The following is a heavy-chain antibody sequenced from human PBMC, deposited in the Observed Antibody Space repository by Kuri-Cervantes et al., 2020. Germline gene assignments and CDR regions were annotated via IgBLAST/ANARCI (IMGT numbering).Heavy chain of an antibody. CDR3: ARDLGVATIRGNWFDP. CDR1: GGSISSYY. Sequence: SETLSLTCTVSGGSISSYYWSWIRQPPGKGLEWIGYIYYSGSTNYNPSLKSRVTISVDTSKNQFSLKLSSVTAADTAVYYCARDLGVATIRGNWFDPWGQGTLVTVSS. J-gene: IGHJ5*02. CDR2: IYYSGST. D-gene: IGHD5-12*01. V-gene: IGHV4-59*01.